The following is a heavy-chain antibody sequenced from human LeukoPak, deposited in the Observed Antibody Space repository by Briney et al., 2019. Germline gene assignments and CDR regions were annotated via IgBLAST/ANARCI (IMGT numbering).Heavy chain of an antibody. CDR2: INSGGSGT. J-gene: IGHJ4*02. CDR3: ARDRDGYFDY. Sequence: PGGSLRLSCAASRFTFSSYWMHWVRQAPGKGLVWVSFINSGGSGTRYADSVKGRFTISRDNAKNTLYLQMNSLRAEDTAVYYCARDRDGYFDYWGQGTLVTVSS. D-gene: IGHD5-24*01. V-gene: IGHV3-74*01. CDR1: RFTFSSYW.